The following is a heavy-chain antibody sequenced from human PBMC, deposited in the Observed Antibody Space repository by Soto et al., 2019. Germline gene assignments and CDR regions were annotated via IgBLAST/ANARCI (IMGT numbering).Heavy chain of an antibody. D-gene: IGHD1-1*01. CDR2: ISYDGSIK. Sequence: QVQLVESGGGVVQPGRSLRLSCAASGFTFNNYGMHWVRQAPGKGLEWVALISYDGSIKYYADSVKGRFTISRDKSNNALYLQMNSLRSEDTAVYYCARDPYIGNYIQLDYWWQGTLVTVCS. CDR3: ARDPYIGNYIQLDY. CDR1: GFTFNNYG. J-gene: IGHJ4*02. V-gene: IGHV3-30*03.